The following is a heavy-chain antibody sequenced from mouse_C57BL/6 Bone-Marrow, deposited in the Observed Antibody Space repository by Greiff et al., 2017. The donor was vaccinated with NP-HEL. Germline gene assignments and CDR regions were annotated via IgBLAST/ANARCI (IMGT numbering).Heavy chain of an antibody. CDR3: AREGFAY. CDR1: GYTFTSYW. CDR2: IDPSDSET. Sequence: QVQLQQPGAELVRPGSSVKLSCKASGYTFTSYWMHWVKQRPIQGLEWIGNIDPSDSETHYNQNFTDKATLTVDKSSSTAYLQLSSLTSAASAVYYWAREGFAYGGPGTLVTVSA. V-gene: IGHV1-52*01. J-gene: IGHJ3*01.